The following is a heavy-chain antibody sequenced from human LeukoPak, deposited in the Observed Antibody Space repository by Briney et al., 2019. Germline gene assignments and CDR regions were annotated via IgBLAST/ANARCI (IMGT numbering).Heavy chain of an antibody. V-gene: IGHV5-51*01. D-gene: IGHD3-22*01. CDR3: ARRDYYDSSGYYGDDGFDY. J-gene: IGHJ4*02. Sequence: GESLKISCKGSGYSFTSYWIGWVRQMPGKGLEWMGIIYPGDSDTRYSPSFQGQVTISADKSISTAYLQWSSLKASDTAMYYCARRDYYDSSGYYGDDGFDYWGQGTLVTVSS. CDR2: IYPGDSDT. CDR1: GYSFTSYW.